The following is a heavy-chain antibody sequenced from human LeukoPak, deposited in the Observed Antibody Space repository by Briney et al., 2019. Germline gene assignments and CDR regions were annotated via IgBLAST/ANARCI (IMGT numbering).Heavy chain of an antibody. V-gene: IGHV3-21*01. CDR2: ISSSSSYI. D-gene: IGHD3-16*01. CDR3: AGDLPGGECLDY. CDR1: GFTFSSYS. Sequence: GSLRLSCAASGFTFSSYSMNWVRQAPGEGLEWVSSISSSSSYIYYADSGKGRFTISRDNAKNSLYLQINSLRAEDTAVYYCAGDLPGGECLDYWGQGTLVTVSS. J-gene: IGHJ4*02.